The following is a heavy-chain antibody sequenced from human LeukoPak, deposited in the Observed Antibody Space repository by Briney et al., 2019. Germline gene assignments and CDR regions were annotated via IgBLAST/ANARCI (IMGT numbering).Heavy chain of an antibody. V-gene: IGHV4-39*07. Sequence: PSETLSLTCTVSGGSISSTNYYWGWIRQPPGKGLEWIGSVSYSGSTYYNPSLKSRITISEDTSKNRFSLKLSSVTAADTAVYYCARRCVVGACLDYWGQGTLVTVSS. CDR3: ARRCVVGACLDY. CDR2: VSYSGST. J-gene: IGHJ4*02. D-gene: IGHD1-26*01. CDR1: GGSISSTNYY.